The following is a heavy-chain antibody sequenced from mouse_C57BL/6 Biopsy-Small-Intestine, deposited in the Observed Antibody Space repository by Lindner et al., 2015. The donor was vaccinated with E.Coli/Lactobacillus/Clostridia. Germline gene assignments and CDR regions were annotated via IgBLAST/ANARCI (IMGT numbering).Heavy chain of an antibody. D-gene: IGHD1-1*01. J-gene: IGHJ3*01. Sequence: VQLQESGPELVRPGASVKISCKVPGYTLTSHWMQWVRQRPGQGLEWIGEIFPGSRNTYYNGKFKGKATLTVDTSSSTAYMQLSSLTSEDSAVYYCARGTTVVDPSFAYWGQGTLVTVSA. CDR3: ARGTTVVDPSFAY. CDR2: IFPGSRNT. CDR1: GYTLTSHW. V-gene: IGHV1-56*01.